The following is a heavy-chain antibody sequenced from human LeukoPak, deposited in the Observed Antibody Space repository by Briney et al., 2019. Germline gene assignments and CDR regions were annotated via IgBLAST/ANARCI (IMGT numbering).Heavy chain of an antibody. J-gene: IGHJ6*03. V-gene: IGHV4-39*07. CDR3: ARNYYYYYYMDV. CDR2: VYYSGST. CDR1: GGSISNSNYY. Sequence: SETLSLXCTVSGGSISNSNYYWIWIRQPPGKGLEWIGSVYYSGSTYYNPSLKSRVTISVDTSKNQFSLKLSSVTAADTAVYYCARNYYYYYYMDVWGKGTTVTVSS.